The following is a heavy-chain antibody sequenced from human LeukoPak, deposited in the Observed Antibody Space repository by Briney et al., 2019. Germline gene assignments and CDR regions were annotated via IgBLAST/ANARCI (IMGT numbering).Heavy chain of an antibody. CDR3: AKGVEFYGGLFDS. D-gene: IGHD4/OR15-4a*01. CDR2: ISGNGGAT. CDR1: GFTFHTIA. V-gene: IGHV3-23*01. Sequence: SGRSLRHSCGASGFAFITSGFTFHTIAMSWVRQAPGKGLEWISTISGNGGATYYADSVKGRFTLSRDNSKHTLYLQMNSLRAEDTAVYYSAKGVEFYGGLFDSWGQGTLVTVSS. J-gene: IGHJ4*02.